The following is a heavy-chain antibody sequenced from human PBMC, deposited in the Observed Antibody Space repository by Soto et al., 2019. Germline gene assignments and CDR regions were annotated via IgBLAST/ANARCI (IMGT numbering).Heavy chain of an antibody. Sequence: EVQLLESGGGLVQPGGSLRLSCAASGFTFSSYAMSWVRQAPGKGLEWVSAISGSGGSTYYADSVKGRFTISRDNSKNTLYLQMNSLRAEDTAVYYCAKDGVLLWFGDYCGMDVWGQGTTVTVSS. CDR1: GFTFSSYA. CDR3: AKDGVLLWFGDYCGMDV. J-gene: IGHJ6*02. V-gene: IGHV3-23*01. CDR2: ISGSGGST. D-gene: IGHD3-10*01.